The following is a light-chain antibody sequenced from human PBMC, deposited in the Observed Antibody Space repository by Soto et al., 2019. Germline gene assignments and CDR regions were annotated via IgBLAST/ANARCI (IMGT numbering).Light chain of an antibody. CDR3: QVWDTSSDHPV. CDR1: NIGDKS. CDR2: YDT. Sequence: SYVLTQTPSVSVAPGKTARIACGGDNIGDKSVHWYQQKPGQAPRLVIYYDTNRPSGIPERFSGSNSGNTAALTINWVEAGDEADYYCQVWDTSSDHPVFGGGTQLTVL. V-gene: IGLV3-21*04. J-gene: IGLJ7*01.